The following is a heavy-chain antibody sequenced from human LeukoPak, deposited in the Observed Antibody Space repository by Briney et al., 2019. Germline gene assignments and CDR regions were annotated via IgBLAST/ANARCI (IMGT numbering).Heavy chain of an antibody. CDR3: APSNWRDFYFDY. V-gene: IGHV1-2*02. CDR1: GYTFTVYY. CDR2: INPNSGVT. D-gene: IGHD3-3*01. J-gene: IGHJ4*02. Sequence: ASVKVSFKTSGYTFTVYYMHWVRQAPGQGVEWMGWINPNSGVTNYAQKFQVRITMTRDTSITTAYVELNRLTSDDTAVYYCAPSNWRDFYFDYWGQGTLVTVSS.